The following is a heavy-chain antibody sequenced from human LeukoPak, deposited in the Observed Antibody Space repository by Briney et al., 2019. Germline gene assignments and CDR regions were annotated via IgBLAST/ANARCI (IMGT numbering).Heavy chain of an antibody. Sequence: ASVKVSCEASGYIFTNYGINWVRQAPGRGLEWMGWISAYNGNTKYTQKLQDRVTMTTDTSTSTAYMELKTLRSDDTAVYFCARAGYSRFVDDLDYWGQGTLVTVSS. CDR1: GYIFTNYG. D-gene: IGHD1-26*01. V-gene: IGHV1-18*01. J-gene: IGHJ4*02. CDR2: ISAYNGNT. CDR3: ARAGYSRFVDDLDY.